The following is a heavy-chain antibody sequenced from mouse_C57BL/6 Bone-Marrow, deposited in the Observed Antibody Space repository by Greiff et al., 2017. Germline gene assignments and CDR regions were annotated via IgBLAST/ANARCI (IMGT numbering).Heavy chain of an antibody. CDR2: FYPGSGSI. V-gene: IGHV1-62-2*01. Sequence: QVQLQQSGAELVKPGASVKLSCKASGYTFTEYTIHWVKQRSGQGLEWIGWFYPGSGSIKYNEKFKGKATLTADKSSSTAYMQLNSLTSEDSAVYFCASNYGSSYGFAYWGQGTLVTVSA. J-gene: IGHJ3*01. D-gene: IGHD1-1*01. CDR1: GYTFTEYT. CDR3: ASNYGSSYGFAY.